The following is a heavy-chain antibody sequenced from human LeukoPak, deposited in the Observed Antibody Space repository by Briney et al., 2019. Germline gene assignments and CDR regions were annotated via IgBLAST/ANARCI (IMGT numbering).Heavy chain of an antibody. V-gene: IGHV4-61*08. CDR2: IYYSGST. Sequence: SETLSLTCTVSGDPISSYSDYKWTWIRQPPGKRLEWIGYIYYSGSTNYNPSLRSRVTISVDTSKNQFSLKLTSVTAADTAVYYCAREYSAFDHWSQGTLVTVSS. D-gene: IGHD5-12*01. CDR3: AREYSAFDH. CDR1: GDPISSYSDY. J-gene: IGHJ4*02.